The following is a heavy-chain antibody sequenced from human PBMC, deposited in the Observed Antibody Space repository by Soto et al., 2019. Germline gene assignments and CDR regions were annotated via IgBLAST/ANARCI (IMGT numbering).Heavy chain of an antibody. CDR3: ARDMGYCSGGSCYPSHAFDI. V-gene: IGHV3-30-3*01. CDR2: ISYDGSNK. D-gene: IGHD2-15*01. Sequence: GGSLRLSCAASGFTFSSYAMHWVRQAPGKGLEWVAVISYDGSNKYYADSVKGRFTISRDNSKNTLYLQMNSLRAEDTAVYCCARDMGYCSGGSCYPSHAFDIWGQGTMVTVSS. J-gene: IGHJ3*02. CDR1: GFTFSSYA.